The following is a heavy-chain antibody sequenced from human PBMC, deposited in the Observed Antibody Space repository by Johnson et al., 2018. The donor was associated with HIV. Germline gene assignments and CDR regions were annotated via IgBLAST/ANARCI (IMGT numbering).Heavy chain of an antibody. CDR2: ISSSGRTI. J-gene: IGHJ3*02. D-gene: IGHD1-26*01. CDR1: GFTFDDYG. Sequence: QMQLVESGGGLVQPGGSLRLSCAASGFTFDDYGMSWVRQAPGKGLEWVSGISSSGRTIYYADSVKGRFTISRDNAKNSLYLQMNSLSAEDTAVYYCARDRSTSKSPRGAFDIWGQGTMVTVSS. CDR3: ARDRSTSKSPRGAFDI. V-gene: IGHV3-11*04.